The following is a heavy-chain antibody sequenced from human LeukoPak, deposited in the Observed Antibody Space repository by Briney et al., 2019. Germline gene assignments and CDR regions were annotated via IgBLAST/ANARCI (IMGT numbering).Heavy chain of an antibody. CDR1: GFTFSSYA. CDR3: AKDLGPRSFIVVVPAATTFDY. Sequence: GGSLRLSCAASGFTFSSYAMSWVRQAPGKGLEWVSAISGSGGSTYYADSVKGRFTISRDNSKNTLYLQMNSLRAEDTAVYYCAKDLGPRSFIVVVPAATTFDYWGQGTLVTVSS. CDR2: ISGSGGST. J-gene: IGHJ4*02. D-gene: IGHD2-2*01. V-gene: IGHV3-23*01.